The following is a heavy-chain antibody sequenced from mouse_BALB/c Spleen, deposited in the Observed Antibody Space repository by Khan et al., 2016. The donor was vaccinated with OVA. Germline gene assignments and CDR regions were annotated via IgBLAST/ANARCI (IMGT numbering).Heavy chain of an antibody. J-gene: IGHJ3*01. D-gene: IGHD2-4*01. V-gene: IGHV1S136*01. CDR1: GYTFTSYV. CDR2: IYPFNDAT. Sequence: EVQLQESGPEVVKPGASVKISCKASGYTFTSYVMHWVKQKPGQGLEWIGYIYPFNDATKFNEKFNGMATLTSDNSSRTAYMWLSKLASTDSAAYYCAPVGSEYESFVYWGQGTMLTVSA. CDR3: APVGSEYESFVY.